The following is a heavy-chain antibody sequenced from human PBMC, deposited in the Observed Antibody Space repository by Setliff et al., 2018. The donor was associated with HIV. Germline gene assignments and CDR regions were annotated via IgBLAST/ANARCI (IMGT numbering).Heavy chain of an antibody. CDR1: GGTFSSYA. D-gene: IGHD4-17*01. Sequence: ASVTVSCKASGGTFSSYAISWVRQAPGQGLEWMGWINANSGSPTYAQAFPGRFVFSVDTAVDTAYPQINNLETEDTAVYFCARGLYGDYGGDLNWLDPWGHGTRVTSPQ. CDR2: INANSGSP. V-gene: IGHV7-4-1*02. J-gene: IGHJ5*02. CDR3: ARGLYGDYGGDLNWLDP.